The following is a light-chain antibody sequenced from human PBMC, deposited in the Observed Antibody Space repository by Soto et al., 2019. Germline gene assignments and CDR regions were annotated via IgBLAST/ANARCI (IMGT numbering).Light chain of an antibody. V-gene: IGKV3-20*01. CDR1: QSVSSSY. CDR2: DAS. Sequence: EIVLTQSPGTLSLSPGAKATLSCRASQSVSSSYLAWYQQKPGQAPRLLIYDASSRATGIPDRFSGSGSGSDFTLTISRLGPEDFAGYYCQQYGSSPLFTFGPGTKVDIK. J-gene: IGKJ3*01. CDR3: QQYGSSPLFT.